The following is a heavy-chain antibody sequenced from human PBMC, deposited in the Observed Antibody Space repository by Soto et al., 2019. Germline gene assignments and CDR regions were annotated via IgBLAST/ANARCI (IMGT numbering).Heavy chain of an antibody. CDR1: GGTFSSYA. D-gene: IGHD3-16*01. Sequence: GASVKVSCKASGGTFSSYAISWVRQAPGQGLEWMGGIIPIFGTANYAQKFQGRVTITADESTSTAYMELSSLRSEDTAVYYCARLSLPSSNPYYYYGMGVWGQGTTVTVSS. J-gene: IGHJ6*02. V-gene: IGHV1-69*13. CDR2: IIPIFGTA. CDR3: ARLSLPSSNPYYYYGMGV.